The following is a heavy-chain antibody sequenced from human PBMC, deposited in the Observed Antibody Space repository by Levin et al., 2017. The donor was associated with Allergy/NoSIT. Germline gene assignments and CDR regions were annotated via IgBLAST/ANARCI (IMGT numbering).Heavy chain of an antibody. CDR2: MNPNSGNT. CDR1: GYTFTSYD. CDR3: ARGLSSSFTDV. D-gene: IGHD6-13*01. V-gene: IGHV1-8*01. Sequence: GESLKISCKASGYTFTSYDINWVRQATGQGLEWMGWMNPNSGNTGYAQKFQGRVTMTRNTSISTAYMELSSLRSEDTAVYYCARGLSSSFTDVWGQGTTVTVSS. J-gene: IGHJ6*02.